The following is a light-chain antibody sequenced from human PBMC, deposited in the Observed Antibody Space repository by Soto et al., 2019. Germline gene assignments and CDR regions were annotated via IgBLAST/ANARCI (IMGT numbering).Light chain of an antibody. CDR3: QGWDSSVA. J-gene: IGLJ2*01. Sequence: SYELTQPPSVSVSPGQTASITCSGDKLGDKYACWYQQKPGQSTVLVIYQDNKRPSGIPERFSGSNSGNTASLNISGTQAMDAADYYCQGWDSSVAFGGGTKLTVL. CDR1: KLGDKY. CDR2: QDN. V-gene: IGLV3-1*01.